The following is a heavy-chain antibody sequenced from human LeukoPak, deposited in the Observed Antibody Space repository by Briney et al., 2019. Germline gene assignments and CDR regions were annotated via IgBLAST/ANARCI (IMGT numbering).Heavy chain of an antibody. Sequence: ASVKVSCKASGYTFTGYYMHWVRQAPGQGLEWMGWINPNSGGTNYAQKFQGRVTMTRDTSISTAYMELSRLRSDDTAVYYCARAYRHRIQLWLDRGHYFDYWDQGTLVTVSS. J-gene: IGHJ4*02. V-gene: IGHV1-2*02. CDR3: ARAYRHRIQLWLDRGHYFDY. CDR2: INPNSGGT. CDR1: GYTFTGYY. D-gene: IGHD5-18*01.